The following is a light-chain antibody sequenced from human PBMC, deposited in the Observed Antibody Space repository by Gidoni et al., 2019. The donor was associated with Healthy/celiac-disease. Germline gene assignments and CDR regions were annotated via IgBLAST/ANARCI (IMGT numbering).Light chain of an antibody. CDR1: SSNIGAGYD. Sequence: QSVLTQPPSVSGAPGPRVTISCTGSSSNIGAGYDVHWYQQLHGTAPKLLIYGNSNRPSGVPDRFSGSKSGTSASLAITGLQAEDEADYYCQSYDSSLSGVVFGGGTKLTVL. J-gene: IGLJ2*01. CDR3: QSYDSSLSGVV. V-gene: IGLV1-40*01. CDR2: GNS.